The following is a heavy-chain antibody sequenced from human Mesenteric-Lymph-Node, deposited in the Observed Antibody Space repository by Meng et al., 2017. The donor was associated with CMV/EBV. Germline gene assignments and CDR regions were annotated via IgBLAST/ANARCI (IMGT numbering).Heavy chain of an antibody. D-gene: IGHD2-15*01. J-gene: IGHJ4*02. V-gene: IGHV3-30*02. Sequence: GESLKISCAASGFTFNSYGMHWVRQAPGKGLEWVAFIRYDGSDKYYADSVKGRFTISRDNSKNTLYLQMNSLRAEDTAVYYCTKGDCSGGSCYTIDYWGQGTLVTVSS. CDR2: IRYDGSDK. CDR1: GFTFNSYG. CDR3: TKGDCSGGSCYTIDY.